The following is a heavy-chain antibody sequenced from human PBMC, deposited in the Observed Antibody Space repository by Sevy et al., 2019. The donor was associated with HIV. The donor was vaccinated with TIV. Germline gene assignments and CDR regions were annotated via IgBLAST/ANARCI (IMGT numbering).Heavy chain of an antibody. CDR3: AKPFRGSRGYDGFDI. CDR2: ITWNSGSI. Sequence: GGSLRLSCVASGFTFDNYVMHWVRQAPGKGLEWVSGITWNSGSIGYADSVKGRFTISRDNAKNSLYLQMNSLRAEDTAFYYCAKPFRGSRGYDGFDIWGQGTMVTVSS. V-gene: IGHV3-9*01. CDR1: GFTFDNYV. J-gene: IGHJ3*02. D-gene: IGHD3-10*01.